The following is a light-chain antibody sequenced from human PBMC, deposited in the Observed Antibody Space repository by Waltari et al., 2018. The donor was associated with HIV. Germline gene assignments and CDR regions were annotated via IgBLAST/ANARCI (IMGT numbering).Light chain of an antibody. CDR2: DAS. J-gene: IGKJ1*01. V-gene: IGKV1-33*01. CDR1: RDISNH. Sequence: DIQMTQSPSSLSASVGDRVTITCQASRDISNHLNWYQQKPGTAPQLLIYDASNGETGIPARFSGSGSGTEFTFTISSLQPEDSAIYSCQQYANGPWTFGQGTRVEIK. CDR3: QQYANGPWT.